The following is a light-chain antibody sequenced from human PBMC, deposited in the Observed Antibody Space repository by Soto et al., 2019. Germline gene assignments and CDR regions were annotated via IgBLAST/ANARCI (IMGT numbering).Light chain of an antibody. V-gene: IGKV3-11*01. CDR2: EAS. CDR3: QQYKNWPPPT. J-gene: IGKJ4*01. CDR1: QGVGNF. Sequence: EIVLAQSPATLSLSPGERATLSCRASQGVGNFLAWYQQKPDQAPGPLILEASTRATVVPVRISGSGSGTDFTLTISSLEPEDFAVYYCQQYKNWPPPTFGGGTKVQIK.